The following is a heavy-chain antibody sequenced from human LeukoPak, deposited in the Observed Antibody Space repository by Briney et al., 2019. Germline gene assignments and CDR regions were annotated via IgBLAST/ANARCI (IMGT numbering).Heavy chain of an antibody. J-gene: IGHJ4*02. CDR3: ARGESSGPERIFDY. D-gene: IGHD6-19*01. CDR1: GYTFTSYA. CDR2: INAGNGNT. Sequence: GASVKVSCKASGYTFTSYAMHWVRQAPGQRLEWMGWINAGNGNTKYSQKFQGRVTITRDTSASTAYMELSSLRSEDTAVYYCARGESSGPERIFDYWGQGTLVTVSS. V-gene: IGHV1-3*01.